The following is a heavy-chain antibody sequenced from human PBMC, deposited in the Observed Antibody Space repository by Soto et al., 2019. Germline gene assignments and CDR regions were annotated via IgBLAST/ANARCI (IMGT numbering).Heavy chain of an antibody. CDR2: ISYSGST. D-gene: IGHD6-13*01. CDR3: ARGTSWQLPFDY. V-gene: IGHV4-59*01. Sequence: SETLSLTCTVSSDSISSYYWSWIRQPPGKRLEWIGYISYSGSTDYNPSLKSRVTISGDTSKNQFSLKVSSVTAADTAVYYCARGTSWQLPFDYWGQGTLVTSPQ. CDR1: SDSISSYY. J-gene: IGHJ4*02.